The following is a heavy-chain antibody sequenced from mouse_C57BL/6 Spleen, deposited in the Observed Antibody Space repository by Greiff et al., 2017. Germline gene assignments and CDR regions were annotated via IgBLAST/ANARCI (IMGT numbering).Heavy chain of an antibody. J-gene: IGHJ1*03. D-gene: IGHD1-1*01. V-gene: IGHV1-69*01. CDR3: ARAMVVAPYFDV. CDR2: IDPSDSYT. CDR1: GYTFTSYW. Sequence: VQLQQPGAELVIPAPSVKLSCKASGYTFTSYWMHWVKQRPGQGIEWIGEIDPSDSYTNYNQKFKGKSTLTVDKSSSTAYMQLSSLTSKDSAVYYCARAMVVAPYFDVWGTGTTVTVSS.